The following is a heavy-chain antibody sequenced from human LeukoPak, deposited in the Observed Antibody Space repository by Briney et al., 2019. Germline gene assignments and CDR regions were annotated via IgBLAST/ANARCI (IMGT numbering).Heavy chain of an antibody. V-gene: IGHV3-66*01. CDR3: AKDISIEVRPAFDC. CDR1: GFTVSSNY. J-gene: IGHJ4*02. Sequence: GGSLRLSCAASGFTVSSNYMSWVRQAPGKGLEWVSVIYAGGNTYYADAVKGRFSISRDNSKNTLYLQMNSLRVDDTAIYYCAKDISIEVRPAFDCGGQGTLVTVSS. CDR2: IYAGGNT. D-gene: IGHD6-6*01.